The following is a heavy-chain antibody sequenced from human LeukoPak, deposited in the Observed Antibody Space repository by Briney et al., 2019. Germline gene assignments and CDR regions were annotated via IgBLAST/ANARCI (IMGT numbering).Heavy chain of an antibody. Sequence: PGGSLRLSCAASGFTFRNYAMTWFAQAPGKGWEGCSAISGGSSTYSADSVRGRFTISRANSETTVYLQMSSRRAEETAVYYCAKKGGYDSSGYLRLEYWGQGTLVTVSS. V-gene: IGHV3-23*01. CDR2: ISGGSST. CDR3: AKKGGYDSSGYLRLEY. D-gene: IGHD3-22*01. J-gene: IGHJ4*02. CDR1: GFTFRNYA.